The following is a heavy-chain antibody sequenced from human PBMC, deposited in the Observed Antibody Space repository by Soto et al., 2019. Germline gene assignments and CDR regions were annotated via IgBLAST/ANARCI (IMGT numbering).Heavy chain of an antibody. J-gene: IGHJ3*02. CDR3: ARVGYAVTTGGAFDI. CDR1: GFTVSSNY. V-gene: IGHV3-53*01. CDR2: IYNGGST. Sequence: EVQLVESGGGLIQPGGSLRLSCAASGFTVSSNYMSWVRQAPGKGLEWVSVIYNGGSTYYADSVKGRFTISRDNSKNTLYLQMNSLRAEDTAVYYCARVGYAVTTGGAFDIWGQGTMVTVSS. D-gene: IGHD4-17*01.